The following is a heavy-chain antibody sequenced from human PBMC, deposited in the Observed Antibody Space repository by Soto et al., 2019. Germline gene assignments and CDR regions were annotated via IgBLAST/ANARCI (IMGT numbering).Heavy chain of an antibody. CDR1: GGSFSGYY. V-gene: IGHV4-34*01. CDR3: ARPSHVRYFDWLLSGGDAFDI. CDR2: INHSGST. J-gene: IGHJ3*02. D-gene: IGHD3-9*01. Sequence: QVQLQQWGAGLLKPSETLSLTCAVYGGSFSGYYWSWIRQPPGKGLEWIGEINHSGSTNYNPSLKSRVTISVDTSKNQFSLKLSSVTAADTAVYYCARPSHVRYFDWLLSGGDAFDIWGQGTMVTVSS.